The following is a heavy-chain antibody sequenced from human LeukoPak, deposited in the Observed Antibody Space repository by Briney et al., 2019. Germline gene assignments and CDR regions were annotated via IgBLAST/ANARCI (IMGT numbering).Heavy chain of an antibody. CDR3: ARLKRKRITMVRGVIDAFDI. CDR1: GFTVSSNY. V-gene: IGHV4-34*01. J-gene: IGHJ3*02. D-gene: IGHD3-10*01. Sequence: TGGSLRLSCAASGFTVSSNYMSWVRQPPGKGLEWIGELNHSGSTNYNPSLKSRVTISVDTSKNQFSLKLSSVTAADTAVYYCARLKRKRITMVRGVIDAFDIWGQGTMVTVSS. CDR2: LNHSGST.